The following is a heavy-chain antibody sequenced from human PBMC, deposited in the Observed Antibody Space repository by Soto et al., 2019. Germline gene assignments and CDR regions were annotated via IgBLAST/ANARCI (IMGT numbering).Heavy chain of an antibody. D-gene: IGHD6-13*01. CDR3: AKGIAAAGTLV. J-gene: IGHJ4*02. CDR2: ISYDGSNK. Sequence: QVQLVESGGGVVQPGRSLRLSCAASGFTFSSYDMHWVRQAPGKGLEWVAVISYDGSNKYYADSVKGRFTISRDNSKNTLYLQMNSLRAEDTAVYYCAKGIAAAGTLVWGQGTLVTVSS. CDR1: GFTFSSYD. V-gene: IGHV3-30*18.